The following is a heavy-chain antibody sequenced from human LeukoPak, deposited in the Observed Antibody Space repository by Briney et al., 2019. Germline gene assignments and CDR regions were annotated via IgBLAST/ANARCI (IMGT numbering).Heavy chain of an antibody. J-gene: IGHJ4*02. CDR2: ITDDGYNT. D-gene: IGHD6-19*01. CDR3: AKDLSYTSGASDH. CDR1: GFTFSAFA. V-gene: IGHV3-23*01. Sequence: PGGSLRLSCAASGFTFSAFAMTWVRQAPGKGLEWVSTITDDGYNTYSADSVKGRITFSRDNSKNTLSLQLRSLRAEDTAVYCCAKDLSYTSGASDHWGQGTLVTVSS.